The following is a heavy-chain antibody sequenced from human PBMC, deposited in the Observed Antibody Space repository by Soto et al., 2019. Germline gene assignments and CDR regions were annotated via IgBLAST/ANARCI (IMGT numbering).Heavy chain of an antibody. CDR2: VYYSGSA. D-gene: IGHD1-26*01. CDR3: ARRPKRGSYSWCFDY. Sequence: SETLSLTCTVSGGSISSNAYYWGWIRQPPGKGLEWIGSVYYSGSANYNPSLKSRLTMSVDTSKNQFSLKPISVTAADTAVYYCARRPKRGSYSWCFDYWGQGTLVTVSS. J-gene: IGHJ4*02. CDR1: GGSISSNAYY. V-gene: IGHV4-39*01.